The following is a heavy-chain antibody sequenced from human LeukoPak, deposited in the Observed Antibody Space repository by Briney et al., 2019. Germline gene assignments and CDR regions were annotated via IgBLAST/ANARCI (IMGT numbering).Heavy chain of an antibody. D-gene: IGHD3-3*01. J-gene: IGHJ4*02. CDR3: AGTQEGDFWSGYLDY. V-gene: IGHV4-59*01. Sequence: SETLSLTCTVSGGSISSYYWSWIRQPPGKGLEWIGYIYYSGSTNYNPSLKGRVTISVDTSKNQFSLKLSSVTAADTAVYYCAGTQEGDFWSGYLDYWGQGTLVTVSS. CDR1: GGSISSYY. CDR2: IYYSGST.